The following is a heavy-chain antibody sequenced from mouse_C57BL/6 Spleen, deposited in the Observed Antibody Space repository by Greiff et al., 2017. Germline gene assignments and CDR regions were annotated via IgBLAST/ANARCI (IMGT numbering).Heavy chain of an antibody. CDR1: GYTFTDYE. Sequence: QVQLQQSGAELVRPGASVTLSCKASGYTFTDYEMHWVKQTPVHGLEWIGAIDPEPGGTAYNQKFKGKAILTADKSSSTAYMELRSLTSEDSPVYYCARSWNFGSGAWFAYWGQGTLVTVSA. CDR2: IDPEPGGT. D-gene: IGHD1-1*01. J-gene: IGHJ3*01. CDR3: ARSWNFGSGAWFAY. V-gene: IGHV1-15*01.